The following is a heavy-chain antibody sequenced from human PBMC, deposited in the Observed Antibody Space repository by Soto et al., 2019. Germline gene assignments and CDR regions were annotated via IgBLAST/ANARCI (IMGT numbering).Heavy chain of an antibody. CDR3: ARLDRAGDDY. CDR1: GGSISSYY. D-gene: IGHD3-16*01. J-gene: IGHJ4*02. CDR2: IYYGGST. V-gene: IGHV4-59*01. Sequence: SETLSLTCTVSGGSISSYYWSWIRQPPGKGLEWIGYIYYGGSTNYNPSLKSRVTISVDTSKNQFSLKLSSVTAADTAVYYCARLDRAGDDYWGQGALVTVSS.